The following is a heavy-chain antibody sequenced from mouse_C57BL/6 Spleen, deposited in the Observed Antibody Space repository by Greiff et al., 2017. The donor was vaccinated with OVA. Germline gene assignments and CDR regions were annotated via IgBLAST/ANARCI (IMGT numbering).Heavy chain of an antibody. CDR3: VRESLRRGYYAMDY. CDR2: IRSKSSNYAT. V-gene: IGHV10-3*01. Sequence: EVQLVESGGGLVQPKGSLKLSCAASGFTFNTYAMHWVRQAPGKGLEWVARIRSKSSNYATYYADSVKDRFTISRDDSQSMLYLQMNNLKTEDTAMYYCVRESLRRGYYAMDYWGQGTSVTVSS. J-gene: IGHJ4*01. D-gene: IGHD2-12*01. CDR1: GFTFNTYA.